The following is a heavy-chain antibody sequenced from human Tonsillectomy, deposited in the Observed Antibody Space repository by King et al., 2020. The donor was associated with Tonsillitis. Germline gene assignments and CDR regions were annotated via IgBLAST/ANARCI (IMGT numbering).Heavy chain of an antibody. J-gene: IGHJ4*02. D-gene: IGHD2-15*01. CDR2: ISSNGGST. CDR3: VRGYGSGGSCLDY. V-gene: IGHV3-64D*06. CDR1: GFTFSSYA. Sequence: QLVQSGGGLVQPGGSLRLSCSASGFTFSSYAMHWVRQAPGKGLEYVSAISSNGGSTYYADSVKGRFTISRDNSKNTLYLQMSSLRAEDTAVYYCVRGYGSGGSCLDYWGQGTLVTVSS.